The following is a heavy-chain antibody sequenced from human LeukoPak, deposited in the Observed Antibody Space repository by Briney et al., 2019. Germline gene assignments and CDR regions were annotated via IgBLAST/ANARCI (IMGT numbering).Heavy chain of an antibody. D-gene: IGHD3-22*01. Sequence: ASVKVSCKASGYTFTSYYMHWVRQAPGQGLEWMGIINPSGGSTSYAQKFQGRVTMTRDTSTSTVYTELSSLSSEDTAVYYCARDSYYYDSSGYYHFDYWGQGTLVTVSS. CDR3: ARDSYYYDSSGYYHFDY. V-gene: IGHV1-46*01. CDR1: GYTFTSYY. CDR2: INPSGGST. J-gene: IGHJ4*02.